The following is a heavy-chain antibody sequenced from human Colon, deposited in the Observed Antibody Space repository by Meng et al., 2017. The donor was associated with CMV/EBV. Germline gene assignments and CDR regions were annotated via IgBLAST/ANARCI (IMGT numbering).Heavy chain of an antibody. CDR1: GFPFSEYS. J-gene: IGHJ4*02. V-gene: IGHV3-21*01. CDR3: VRSGRPGPILYFFDY. Sequence: SGFPFSEYSLTWVRQAPGQGPEWVARVTSRSLYISYGDSVRGRFTISRDNSMNTLFLQMNSLRHEDTAVYFCVRSGRPGPILYFFDYWGQGTLVTVSS. CDR2: VTSRSLYI.